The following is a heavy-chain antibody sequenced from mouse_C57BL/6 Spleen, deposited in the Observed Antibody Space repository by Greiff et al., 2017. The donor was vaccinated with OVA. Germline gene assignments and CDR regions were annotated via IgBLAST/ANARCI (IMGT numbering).Heavy chain of an antibody. CDR1: GYTFTSFW. CDR2: IHPNSGST. Sequence: VQLQQPGAELVKPGASVKLSCKASGYTFTSFWMHWVKQRPGQGLEWIGMIHPNSGSTNYNEKFKSKATLTVDKSSSTAYMQLSSLTSEDSAVYYCARPWDEAMDYWGQGTSVTVSS. D-gene: IGHD4-1*01. CDR3: ARPWDEAMDY. J-gene: IGHJ4*01. V-gene: IGHV1-64*01.